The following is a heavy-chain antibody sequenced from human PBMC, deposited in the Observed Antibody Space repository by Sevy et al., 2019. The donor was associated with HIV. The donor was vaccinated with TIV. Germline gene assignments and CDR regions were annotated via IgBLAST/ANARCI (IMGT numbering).Heavy chain of an antibody. CDR3: VRADPGQHFDS. CDR2: VDPSAGNT. V-gene: IGHV1-46*01. Sequence: ASVKVSCKASGDTFTNNYIHWVRQAPGQGLEWRGMVDPSAGNTTYAQKFQGRVTMTRDTSTSILYMDLSSLRSEDTAVYYCVRADPGQHFDSWGQGTLVTVSS. CDR1: GDTFTNNY. J-gene: IGHJ4*02.